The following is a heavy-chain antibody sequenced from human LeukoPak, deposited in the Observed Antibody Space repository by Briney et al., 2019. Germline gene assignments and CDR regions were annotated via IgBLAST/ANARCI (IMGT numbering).Heavy chain of an antibody. CDR2: IWYDGSNK. CDR1: GFTFSSYG. Sequence: GGSLRLSCAASGFTFSSYGMHWVRQAPGKGLEWVAVIWYDGSNKYYADSVKGRFTISRDNSKNTLYLQMNSLRAEDTAVYYCAKDLDYYDSPAGYWGQGTPVTVSS. CDR3: AKDLDYYDSPAGY. V-gene: IGHV3-33*06. D-gene: IGHD3-22*01. J-gene: IGHJ4*02.